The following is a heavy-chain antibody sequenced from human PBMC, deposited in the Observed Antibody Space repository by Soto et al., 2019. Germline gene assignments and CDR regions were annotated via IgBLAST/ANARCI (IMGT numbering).Heavy chain of an antibody. CDR2: IYYSGST. J-gene: IGHJ4*02. CDR3: ARVAGIYYDFWSGYYSSAPYYFDY. D-gene: IGHD3-3*01. CDR1: GGSIRSDY. V-gene: IGHV4-59*01. Sequence: SETLSLTCTVSGGSIRSDYGSWSRQPPGKGLEWIGYIYYSGSTNYNPSLKSRVTISVDTSKNQVSLKLGSVTAADTAVYYCARVAGIYYDFWSGYYSSAPYYFDYWGQGTLVTVSS.